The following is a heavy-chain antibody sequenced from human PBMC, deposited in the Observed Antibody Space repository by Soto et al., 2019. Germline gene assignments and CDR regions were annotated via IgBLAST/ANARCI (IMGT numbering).Heavy chain of an antibody. CDR3: AKETYYYDSEYGMDV. D-gene: IGHD3-22*01. Sequence: SGGSLRLSCAASGFTFSSYAMSWVRQAPGKGLEWVSAISGSGGSTYYADSVKGRFTISRDNSKNTLYLQMDSLRAEDTAVYYCAKETYYYDSEYGMDVWGQGTTVTVSS. V-gene: IGHV3-23*01. CDR2: ISGSGGST. J-gene: IGHJ6*02. CDR1: GFTFSSYA.